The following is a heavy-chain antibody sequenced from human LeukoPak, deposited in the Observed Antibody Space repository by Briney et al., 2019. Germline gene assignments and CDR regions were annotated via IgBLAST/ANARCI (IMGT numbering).Heavy chain of an antibody. Sequence: SETLSHTCTVSGGSISSYYWSWIRQPPGKGLEWIGYIYYSGSTNYNPSLKSRVTISVDTSKNQFSLKLSSVTAADTAVYYCASGDGQQLVLSYWGQGTLVTVSS. CDR3: ASGDGQQLVLSY. J-gene: IGHJ4*02. D-gene: IGHD6-13*01. CDR1: GGSISSYY. V-gene: IGHV4-59*01. CDR2: IYYSGST.